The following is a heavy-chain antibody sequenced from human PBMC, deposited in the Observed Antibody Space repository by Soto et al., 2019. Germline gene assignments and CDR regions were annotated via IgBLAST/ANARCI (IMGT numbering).Heavy chain of an antibody. CDR1: GFPFNNYY. D-gene: IGHD6-19*01. CDR3: TRGAGGWNYYYAMDV. V-gene: IGHV3-7*03. J-gene: IGHJ6*02. Sequence: GGSLRLSCAASGFPFNNYYMTWGRQASGKGLEWVASIKEDGNEKYYVDSVKGRFTISRDNDKNSLSLQMNSLRAEDTAVYYCTRGAGGWNYYYAMDVWGPGATVTVSS. CDR2: IKEDGNEK.